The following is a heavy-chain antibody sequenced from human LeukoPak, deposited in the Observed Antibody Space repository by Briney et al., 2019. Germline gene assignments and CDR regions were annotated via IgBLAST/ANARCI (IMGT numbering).Heavy chain of an antibody. V-gene: IGHV3-30*02. D-gene: IGHD2-15*01. CDR2: IRYE. CDR3: VLGQDYFDY. Sequence: PGGSLGLSCAASGFTFSSYGMHWVRQAPGKGLEWVAFIRYEYNADSVKGRFTISRDNSKNTLYLQMNSLRAEDTAVYYCVLGQDYFDYWGQGTLVTVSS. CDR1: GFTFSSYG. J-gene: IGHJ4*02.